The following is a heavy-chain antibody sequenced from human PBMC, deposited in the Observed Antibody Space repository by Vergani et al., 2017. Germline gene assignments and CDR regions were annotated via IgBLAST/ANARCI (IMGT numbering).Heavy chain of an antibody. Sequence: QVQLVESGGGVVQPGRSLRLSCAASGFTFSSYGMHWVRQAPGKGLEWVAVISYDGSNKYYADSVKGRFTISRDNSKNTLYLQMNSLRAEDTAVYYCAKDIGGGKYYYDSSGYYFDYWGQGTLVTVSS. J-gene: IGHJ4*02. CDR3: AKDIGGGKYYYDSSGYYFDY. CDR2: ISYDGSNK. D-gene: IGHD3-22*01. V-gene: IGHV3-30*18. CDR1: GFTFSSYG.